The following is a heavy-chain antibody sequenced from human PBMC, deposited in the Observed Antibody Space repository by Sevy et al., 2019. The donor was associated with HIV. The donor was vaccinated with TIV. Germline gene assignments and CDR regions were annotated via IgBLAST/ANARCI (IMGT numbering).Heavy chain of an antibody. D-gene: IGHD2-21*01. CDR2: IKQDGSEK. V-gene: IGHV3-7*01. J-gene: IGHJ5*02. Sequence: GGSLRLSCAASGFTFSSYWMTWVRQAPGKGLEWVANIKQDGSEKYYVDSVKGRFTISRDNAKNSLYLQRNSLRAEDTAVYYCARIPFLAVIPNNWFDPWAQGTLVTVSS. CDR1: GFTFSSYW. CDR3: ARIPFLAVIPNNWFDP.